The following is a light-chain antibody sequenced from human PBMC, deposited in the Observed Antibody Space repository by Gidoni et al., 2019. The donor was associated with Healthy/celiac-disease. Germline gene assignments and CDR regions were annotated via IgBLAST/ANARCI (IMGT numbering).Light chain of an antibody. Sequence: DIQMTQSPSTLSASVGDRVTITFRASQSISSWLAWYQQKPGKDPKLLIYKASSLESGVQSRFSGSGSGTEFTLTISSLQPDDFATYYCQQYNSYLFTCGPGTKVDIK. V-gene: IGKV1-5*03. CDR1: QSISSW. CDR2: KAS. J-gene: IGKJ3*01. CDR3: QQYNSYLFT.